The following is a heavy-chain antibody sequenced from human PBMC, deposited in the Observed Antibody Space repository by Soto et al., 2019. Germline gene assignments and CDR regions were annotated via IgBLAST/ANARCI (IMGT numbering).Heavy chain of an antibody. Sequence: GASVKVSCKASGYTFSNYYVQWVRHAPRQGLEWMGIINPSDGTIIYAEQFQGRITMTRDMSTSTVYMELRSLRSEDTAVYYCARDSINLGRGGKQPPLQFDPWGQGPRVTVAS. CDR3: ARDSINLGRGGKQPPLQFDP. V-gene: IGHV1-46*03. CDR2: INPSDGTI. CDR1: GYTFSNYY. J-gene: IGHJ5*02. D-gene: IGHD3-10*01.